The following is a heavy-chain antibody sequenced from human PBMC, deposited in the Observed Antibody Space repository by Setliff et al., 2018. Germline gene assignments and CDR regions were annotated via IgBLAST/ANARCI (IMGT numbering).Heavy chain of an antibody. CDR2: INAGNGHT. V-gene: IGHV1-3*01. D-gene: IGHD5-12*01. J-gene: IGHJ4*02. CDR3: VRVDMVLSNFDF. Sequence: ASVKVSCKASGYTFSNYLLHWVRQAPGQSPEWVGWINAGNGHTKYSQRFQDRITITSETSATTVYMELRSLRSEDTTVYYCVRVDMVLSNFDFWGQGTLVTVSS. CDR1: GYTFSNYL.